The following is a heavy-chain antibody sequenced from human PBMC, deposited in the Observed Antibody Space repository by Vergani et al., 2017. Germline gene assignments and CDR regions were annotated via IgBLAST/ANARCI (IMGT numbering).Heavy chain of an antibody. V-gene: IGHV4-61*02. CDR2: IYTSGST. J-gene: IGHJ4*02. CDR1: GGSISSGSYY. Sequence: QVQLQESGPGLVKPSQTLSLTCTVSGGSISSGSYYWSWIRQPAGKGLEWIGRIYTSGSTNYNPSLKGRVTISVDTSKNQFSLKLSSVTAADTAVYYCARGIGSSWVGAYFDYWGQGTLVTVSS. CDR3: ARGIGSSWVGAYFDY. D-gene: IGHD6-13*01.